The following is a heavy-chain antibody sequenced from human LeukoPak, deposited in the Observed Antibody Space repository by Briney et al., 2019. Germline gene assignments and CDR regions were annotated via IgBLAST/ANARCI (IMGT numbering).Heavy chain of an antibody. D-gene: IGHD5-18*01. CDR3: ARDQQLWSIYYYYYGMDV. CDR2: ISYDGSNK. CDR1: GFTFSSYG. Sequence: QPGGSLRLSCAASGFTFSSYGMHWVRQAPGKGLEWVAVISYDGSNKYYADSVKGRFTISRDNSKNTLYLQMNSLRAEDTAVYYCARDQQLWSIYYYYYGMDVWGQGTTVTVSS. V-gene: IGHV3-30*03. J-gene: IGHJ6*02.